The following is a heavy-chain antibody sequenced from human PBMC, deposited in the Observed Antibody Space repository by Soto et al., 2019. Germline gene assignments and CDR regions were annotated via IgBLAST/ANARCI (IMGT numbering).Heavy chain of an antibody. CDR1: GYTFTSYG. Sequence: SSVKVSCKASGYTFTSYGISWVRQAPGQGLEWMGWISAYNGNTNYAQKLQGSVTRPTYTSTSPAYVEVRSLASDDTAVYYCGRVLQLRVGVKRCEYWGKGTLVAVYS. J-gene: IGHJ4*02. CDR2: ISAYNGNT. V-gene: IGHV1-18*01. CDR3: GRVLQLRVGVKRCEY. D-gene: IGHD1-26*01.